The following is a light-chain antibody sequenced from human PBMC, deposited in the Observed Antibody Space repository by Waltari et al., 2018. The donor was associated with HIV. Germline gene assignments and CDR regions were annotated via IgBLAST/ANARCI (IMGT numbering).Light chain of an antibody. J-gene: IGLJ1*01. CDR1: SSNVGSDDL. CDR2: EVT. Sequence: ISCTGTSSNVGSDDLVSWYQQHPGEAPKLIIYEVTKRPSGVSNRFSGSKSGNTASLTISGLQAEDEADYYCCSCPRSGIRYVFGTGTKVTVL. CDR3: CSCPRSGIRYV. V-gene: IGLV2-23*02.